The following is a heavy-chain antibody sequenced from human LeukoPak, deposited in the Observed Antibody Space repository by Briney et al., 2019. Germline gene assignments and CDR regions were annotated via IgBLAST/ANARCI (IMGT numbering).Heavy chain of an antibody. CDR1: GGSISSSSYY. V-gene: IGHV4-39*01. CDR2: IYYSGST. J-gene: IGHJ5*02. Sequence: SETLSLTCTVSGGSISSSSYYWGWIRQPPGKGLEWIGSIYYSGSTYYNPSLKSRVTISVDTYKNQFSLKLSSVTAADTAVYYCARHNSEDIVVVVAENNWFDPWGQGTLVTVSS. D-gene: IGHD2-15*01. CDR3: ARHNSEDIVVVVAENNWFDP.